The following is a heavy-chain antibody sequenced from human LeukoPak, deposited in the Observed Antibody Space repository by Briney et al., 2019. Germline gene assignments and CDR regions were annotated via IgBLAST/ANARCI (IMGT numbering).Heavy chain of an antibody. CDR2: INAGNGNT. D-gene: IGHD2-2*01. CDR3: ARGGSTVVVPAAMPFDY. CDR1: GYTFTSYA. Sequence: GVSVKVSCKASGYTFTSYAMHWVRQAPGQRLEWMGWINAGNGNTKYSQKFQGRVTITRDTSASTAYMELSSLRSEDTAVYYCARGGSTVVVPAAMPFDYWGQGTLVTVSS. V-gene: IGHV1-3*01. J-gene: IGHJ4*02.